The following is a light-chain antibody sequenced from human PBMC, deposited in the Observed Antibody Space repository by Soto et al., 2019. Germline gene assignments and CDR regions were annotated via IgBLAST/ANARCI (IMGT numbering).Light chain of an antibody. CDR3: QSYDSSLSGHVV. V-gene: IGLV1-44*01. J-gene: IGLJ2*01. Sequence: QSALTQPPSASGTPGQRVTISCSGSSSNIGSNTVNWYQQLPGTAPKLLIYANNNRPSGVPDRFSGSKSGTSASLAITGLQADDEADYYCQSYDSSLSGHVVFGGGTKLTVL. CDR1: SSNIGSNT. CDR2: ANN.